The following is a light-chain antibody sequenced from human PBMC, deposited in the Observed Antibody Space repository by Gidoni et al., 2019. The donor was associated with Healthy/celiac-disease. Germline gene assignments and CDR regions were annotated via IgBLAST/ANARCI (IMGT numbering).Light chain of an antibody. CDR1: SSDVGCYNY. CDR2: EFS. CDR3: CSYAGSYTWV. Sequence: QSALTQPRSVSGSPGQSVTISCTGTSSDVGCYNYVSWYQQHPGKAPKLMIYEFSKRPSGVPDRFSGSKSGNTASLTISGLQAEDEADYYCCSYAGSYTWVFGGGTKLTVL. J-gene: IGLJ3*02. V-gene: IGLV2-11*01.